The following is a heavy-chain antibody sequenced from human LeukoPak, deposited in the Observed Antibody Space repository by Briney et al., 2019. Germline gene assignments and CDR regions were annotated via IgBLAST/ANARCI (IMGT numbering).Heavy chain of an antibody. V-gene: IGHV3-23*01. CDR1: GFTFSSYA. D-gene: IGHD3-10*01. CDR2: ISGSGGST. CDR3: AKNYRFFDY. J-gene: IGHJ4*02. Sequence: PGGSLRLSCAASGFTFSSYAMSWVRQAPGRGLEWVSAISGSGGSTYYADSVKGRFTISRDNSKNTLYLQMNGLRAEDTALYYCAKNYRFFDYWGQGTLVTVSS.